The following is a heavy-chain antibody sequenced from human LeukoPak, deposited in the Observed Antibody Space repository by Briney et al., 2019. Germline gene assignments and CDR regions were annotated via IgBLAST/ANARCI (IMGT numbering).Heavy chain of an antibody. CDR3: AKVNYDYVWGSYRYGAFDI. J-gene: IGHJ3*02. CDR2: ISGSGGST. D-gene: IGHD3-16*02. CDR1: GFTFSSYA. V-gene: IGHV3-23*01. Sequence: TGGSLRLSCAASGFTFSSYAMSWVRQAPGKGLEWVSAISGSGGSTYYADSVKGRFTISRDNSKNTLYLQMNSLRAEDTAVYYCAKVNYDYVWGSYRYGAFDIWGQGTMVTVSS.